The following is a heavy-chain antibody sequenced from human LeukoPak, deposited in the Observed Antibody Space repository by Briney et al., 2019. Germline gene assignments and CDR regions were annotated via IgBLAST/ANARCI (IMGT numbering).Heavy chain of an antibody. CDR2: IYYSGST. CDR3: ARSGSYGSGWLFDY. D-gene: IGHD6-19*01. V-gene: IGHV4-61*05. Sequence: PSETLSLTCTVSGGSISSSSYYWGWIRQPPGKGLEWIGYIYYSGSTNYNPSLKSRVTISVDTSKNQFSLKLSSVTAADTAVYYCARSGSYGSGWLFDYWGQGTLVTVSS. J-gene: IGHJ4*02. CDR1: GGSISSSSYY.